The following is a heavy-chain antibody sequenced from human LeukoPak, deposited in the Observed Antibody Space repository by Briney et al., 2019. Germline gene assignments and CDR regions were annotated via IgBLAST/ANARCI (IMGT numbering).Heavy chain of an antibody. D-gene: IGHD6-6*01. CDR1: GGAISSYY. Sequence: SETLSLTCTVSGGAISSYYWSWIRQPPGKGLEWIGYISYRGSTNYNPSLKSRVTISVDTSKNQFSLKLSSVTAADTAVYYCARRDLWPRPFDYWGQGTLVTVSS. CDR3: ARRDLWPRPFDY. CDR2: ISYRGST. J-gene: IGHJ4*02. V-gene: IGHV4-59*08.